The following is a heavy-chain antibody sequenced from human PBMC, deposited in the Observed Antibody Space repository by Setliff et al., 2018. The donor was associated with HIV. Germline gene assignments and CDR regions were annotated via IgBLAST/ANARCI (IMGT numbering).Heavy chain of an antibody. V-gene: IGHV4-4*07. CDR1: GGSISSYY. CDR2: IYTSGST. D-gene: IGHD3-10*01. Sequence: SETLSLTCTVSGGSISSYYWSWIRQPAGKGLEWIGRIYTSGSTNYNPSLKSRLSISVDTSKRQFSLKLTSVTAADTAVYYCARGLYGSGSFFFDSWGRGTLVTVSS. CDR3: ARGLYGSGSFFFDS. J-gene: IGHJ4*02.